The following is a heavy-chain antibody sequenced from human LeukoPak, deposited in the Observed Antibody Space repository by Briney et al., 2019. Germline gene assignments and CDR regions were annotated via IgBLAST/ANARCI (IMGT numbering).Heavy chain of an antibody. D-gene: IGHD3-10*01. V-gene: IGHV3-7*01. CDR2: IKQDGSEK. J-gene: IGHJ4*02. CDR1: GFTFSSYW. CDR3: ARDLAGHYYGSGSSFDY. Sequence: GGSLRLSCAASGFTFSSYWMSWVRQAPGKGLEWVVNIKQDGSEKYYVDSVKGRFTISRDNAKNSLFLQMDSLRAEDTAVYYCARDLAGHYYGSGSSFDYWGQGTLVTVS.